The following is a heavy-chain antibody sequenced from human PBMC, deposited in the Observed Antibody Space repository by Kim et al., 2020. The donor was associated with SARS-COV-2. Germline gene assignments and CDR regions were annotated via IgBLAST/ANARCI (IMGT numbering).Heavy chain of an antibody. CDR1: GGSISSYY. CDR2: IYTSGST. Sequence: SETLSLTCPVSGGSISSYYWSWIRQPAGKGLEWIGRIYTSGSTNYNPSFKSRVPMSVDTSKNQSSLKLSSVTAADTAVYYCASGRYSRWMGLVNWFDPWG. J-gene: IGHJ5*02. D-gene: IGHD6-13*01. CDR3: ASGRYSRWMGLVNWFDP. V-gene: IGHV4-4*07.